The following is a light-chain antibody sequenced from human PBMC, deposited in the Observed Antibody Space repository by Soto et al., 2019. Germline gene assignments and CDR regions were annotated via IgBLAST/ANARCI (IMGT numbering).Light chain of an antibody. CDR3: QQYNNWPLT. CDR2: GAS. J-gene: IGKJ2*01. V-gene: IGKV3-15*01. Sequence: ELVMTQSPATLSVSPGERATLSCSASQSVSSNLAWYQQKAGQAPRLLIYGASTKATGIPARFSGRGSGTEFTLTISSLQSEDFAVYYCQQYNNWPLTFGQGTKLEIK. CDR1: QSVSSN.